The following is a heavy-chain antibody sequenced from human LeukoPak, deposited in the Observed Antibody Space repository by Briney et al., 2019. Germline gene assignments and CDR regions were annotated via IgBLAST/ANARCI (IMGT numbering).Heavy chain of an antibody. V-gene: IGHV3-21*01. CDR1: GFTFSSYN. CDR2: ISSGGNYI. Sequence: GGSLRLSCAASGFTFSSYNMNWVRQAPGKGLEWVACISSGGNYIYYANSVKGRFTISRDNSKNTLYLQMDSLRAEEMAVYYSARVRYERLVHNSFAMCGERTMVTASS. CDR3: ARVRYERLVHNSFAM. J-gene: IGHJ3*02. D-gene: IGHD6-13*01.